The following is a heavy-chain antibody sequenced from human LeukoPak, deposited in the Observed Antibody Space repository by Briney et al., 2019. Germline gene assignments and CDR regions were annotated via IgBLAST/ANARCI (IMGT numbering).Heavy chain of an antibody. CDR3: ATDPNYYGSGSLDY. CDR1: GGTFSSYA. V-gene: IGHV1-69*13. J-gene: IGHJ4*02. Sequence: ASVKVPCKASGGTFSSYAISWVRQAPGQGLEWMGGIIPIFGTTNYAQKFQGRVTITADESTSTAYMELSSLRSEDTAVYYCATDPNYYGSGSLDYWGQGTLVTVSS. D-gene: IGHD3-10*01. CDR2: IIPIFGTT.